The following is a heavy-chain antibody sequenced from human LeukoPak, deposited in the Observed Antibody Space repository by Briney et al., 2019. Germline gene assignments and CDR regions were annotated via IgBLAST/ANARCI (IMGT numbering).Heavy chain of an antibody. V-gene: IGHV3-9*01. CDR2: ISWHSGNI. J-gene: IGHJ6*02. Sequence: PGGSLRLSRAASGFTFDDYAMHWVRQAPGKGLEWVSTISWHSGNIVYADSVKGRFTISRDSAKSSLYLQMNSLRAEDTALYYCAKDGGPKTPGHCSTTTCYYYFGMDVWGQGTTVTVSS. D-gene: IGHD2-2*01. CDR1: GFTFDDYA. CDR3: AKDGGPKTPGHCSTTTCYYYFGMDV.